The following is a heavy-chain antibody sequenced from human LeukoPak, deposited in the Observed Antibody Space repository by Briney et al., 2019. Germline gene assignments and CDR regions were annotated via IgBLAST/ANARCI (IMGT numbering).Heavy chain of an antibody. J-gene: IGHJ5*02. D-gene: IGHD6-13*01. CDR3: ARAAAAGNTQNWFDP. CDR2: SYDSGST. V-gene: IGHV4-31*03. CDR1: GGSISSGGYY. Sequence: PSETLSLTCTVSGGSISSGGYYWSWIRQHPGKGLEWIGYSYDSGSTYYNPSLKSRVTMSADTSKNQFSLKLSSVTAADTAVYYCARAAAAGNTQNWFDPWGQGTLVTVSS.